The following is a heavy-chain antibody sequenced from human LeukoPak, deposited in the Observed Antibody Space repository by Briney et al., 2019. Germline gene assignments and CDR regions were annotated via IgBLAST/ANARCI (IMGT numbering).Heavy chain of an antibody. J-gene: IGHJ4*02. CDR2: ISSSSSYI. V-gene: IGHV3-21*01. D-gene: IGHD6-13*01. Sequence: GGSLRLSCAASGFTFSSYSMNWVRQAPGKGLEWVSSISSSSSYIHYADSVKGRFTISRDNAKNSLYLQMNSLRAEDTAVYYCARLLFGSSWYSGYFDYWGQGTLVTVSS. CDR3: ARLLFGSSWYSGYFDY. CDR1: GFTFSSYS.